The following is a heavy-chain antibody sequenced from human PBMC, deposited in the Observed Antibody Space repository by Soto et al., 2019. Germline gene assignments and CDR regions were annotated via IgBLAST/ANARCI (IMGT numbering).Heavy chain of an antibody. J-gene: IGHJ4*02. V-gene: IGHV3-21*06. CDR3: ARESEDLTSNFDY. CDR2: ISSTTNYI. CDR1: GFTFTRYS. Sequence: GGSLTLSCPASGFTFTRYSMNWVRQAPGKGLECVSSISSTTNYIYYGDSMKGRFTISRDSAKNSLYLEMNSLRAEDTAVYYCARESEDLTSNFDYWGQGTLVTVS.